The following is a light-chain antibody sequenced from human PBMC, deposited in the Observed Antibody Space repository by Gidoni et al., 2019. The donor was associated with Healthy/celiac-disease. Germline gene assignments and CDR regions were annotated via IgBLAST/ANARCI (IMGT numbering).Light chain of an antibody. J-gene: IGKJ1*01. CDR1: QGIRND. CDR3: LQENNYPRT. CDR2: AAS. V-gene: IGKV1-6*01. Sequence: AIQMPQSPSSLSASVGDRVTITCRASQGIRNDLGWYQQKPGKAPKLLIYAASSLESGVPLRFSGSGSGTDFTLTISRLQPEDFATYYCLQENNYPRTFGQGTKVEI.